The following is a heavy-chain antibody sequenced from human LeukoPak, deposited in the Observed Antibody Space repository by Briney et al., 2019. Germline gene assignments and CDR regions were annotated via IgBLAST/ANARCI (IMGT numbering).Heavy chain of an antibody. D-gene: IGHD2-8*01. CDR3: AKDYCNNGVCYFFDY. CDR1: GFTFSSYG. CDR2: ISYDGSNN. Sequence: GGSLRLSCAASGFTFSSYGMHWVRQAPGKGLEWVAIISYDGSNNYYTDSVKGRFTISRDNSKNTLYLQMSSLRAEDTAVYYCAKDYCNNGVCYFFDYWGQGTLVTVSS. V-gene: IGHV3-30*18. J-gene: IGHJ4*02.